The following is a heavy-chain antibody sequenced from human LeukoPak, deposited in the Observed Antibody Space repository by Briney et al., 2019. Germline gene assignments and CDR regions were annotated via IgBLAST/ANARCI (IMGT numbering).Heavy chain of an antibody. D-gene: IGHD2-2*03. Sequence: PGESLRLSCAASGFTFSSYGMHWVRQAPGKGLELVAFIRYDGSNKYYADSVKGRFTISRDNSKNTLYLQMNSLKAEDTAVYYCAKGAHPLDIVVVPAVTPWGQGTLVTVSS. CDR3: AKGAHPLDIVVVPAVTP. V-gene: IGHV3-30*02. CDR2: IRYDGSNK. J-gene: IGHJ5*02. CDR1: GFTFSSYG.